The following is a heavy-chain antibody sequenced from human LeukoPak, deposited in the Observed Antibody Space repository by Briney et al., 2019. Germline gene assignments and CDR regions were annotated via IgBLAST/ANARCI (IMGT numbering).Heavy chain of an antibody. CDR3: ASYDSSGPDY. Sequence: ASVKVSCKASGGTFSSYAISWVRQAPGQGLEWMGGIIPIFGTANYAQKFQGRVTITADESTSTAYMELSSLRSEDTAVYYCASYDSSGPDYWGQGTLVTVSS. D-gene: IGHD3-22*01. CDR2: IIPIFGTA. CDR1: GGTFSSYA. J-gene: IGHJ4*02. V-gene: IGHV1-69*13.